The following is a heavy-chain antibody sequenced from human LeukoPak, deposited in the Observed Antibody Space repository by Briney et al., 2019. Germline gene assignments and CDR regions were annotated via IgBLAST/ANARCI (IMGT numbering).Heavy chain of an antibody. D-gene: IGHD2-15*01. CDR1: GYSFTDKY. CDR3: AREYCSGGSCHPYNWFDP. J-gene: IGHJ5*02. Sequence: GASVKVSCKASGYSFTDKYMHWVRQAPGQGLEWMGCINPNSGGTNYAQKFQGRVTMTTDTSMSTAYMELSRLTSDDTAVYYCAREYCSGGSCHPYNWFDPWGQGTLVTVSS. V-gene: IGHV1-2*02. CDR2: INPNSGGT.